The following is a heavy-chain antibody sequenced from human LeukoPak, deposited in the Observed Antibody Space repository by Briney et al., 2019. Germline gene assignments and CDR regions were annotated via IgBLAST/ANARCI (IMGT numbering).Heavy chain of an antibody. CDR2: ISGSGGST. V-gene: IGHV3-23*01. J-gene: IGHJ4*02. CDR3: DAQVRPRQLWSQHTNYFDY. D-gene: IGHD5-18*01. CDR1: GFTFSSYA. Sequence: GGSLRLSCAASGFTFSSYAMSWVRQAPGKGLEWVSAISGSGGSTYYADSVKGRFTISRDNSKNTLYLQMNSLRAEDTAVYYCDAQVRPRQLWSQHTNYFDYWGQGTLVTVSS.